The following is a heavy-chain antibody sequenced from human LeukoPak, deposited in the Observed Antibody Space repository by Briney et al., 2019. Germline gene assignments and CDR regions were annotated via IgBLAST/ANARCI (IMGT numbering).Heavy chain of an antibody. Sequence: GGSLRLSCAASGFTFSDYYMSWIRQAPGKGLEWVAVIWYDGSNKYYADSVKGRFTISRDNSKNTLYLQMNSLRAEDTAVYYCAKGSYYDSSGSPFQHWGQGTLVTVSS. J-gene: IGHJ1*01. CDR1: GFTFSDYY. CDR3: AKGSYYDSSGSPFQH. V-gene: IGHV3-33*06. CDR2: IWYDGSNK. D-gene: IGHD3-22*01.